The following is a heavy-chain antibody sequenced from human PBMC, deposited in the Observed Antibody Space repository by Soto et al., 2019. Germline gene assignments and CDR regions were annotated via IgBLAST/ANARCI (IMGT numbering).Heavy chain of an antibody. CDR2: INPSGGST. CDR3: ASPSLGWGYDY. D-gene: IGHD3-16*01. J-gene: IGHJ4*02. Sequence: QVQLVQSGAEVKKPGASVKVSCKASVYTFTSYYMHWVRQAPGQGLEWMGIINPSGGSTSYAQKFQGRVTMNRDTSTSTVYMELSSLRSEDTAVYYCASPSLGWGYDYWGQGTLVTVSS. V-gene: IGHV1-46*03. CDR1: VYTFTSYY.